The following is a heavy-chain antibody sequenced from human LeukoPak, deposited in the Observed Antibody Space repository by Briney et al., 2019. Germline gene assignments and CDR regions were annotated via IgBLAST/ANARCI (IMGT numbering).Heavy chain of an antibody. CDR1: GGSISSGGYY. D-gene: IGHD3-10*01. CDR2: IYYSGST. Sequence: SQTLSLTCTVSGGSISSGGYYLSWIRQHPGKGLEWIVYIYYSGSTYYNPSLKSRVTISVDTSKNQFSLKLSSVTAADTAVYYCASTNYYGSGSYYVPPSDFDYWGQGTLVTVSS. CDR3: ASTNYYGSGSYYVPPSDFDY. J-gene: IGHJ4*02. V-gene: IGHV4-31*03.